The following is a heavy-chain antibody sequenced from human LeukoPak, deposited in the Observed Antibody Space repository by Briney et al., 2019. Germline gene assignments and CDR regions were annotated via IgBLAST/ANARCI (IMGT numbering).Heavy chain of an antibody. Sequence: PGGSLRLSCAASGFTFSSYWMNWARQAPGKGLEWVASINHNGNVNYYVDSVKGRFTISRDNAKNSLYLQMNSLRAEDTAVYYCARDGRYSSAWWSYFFDYWGQGTLVTVSS. J-gene: IGHJ4*02. D-gene: IGHD6-19*01. CDR3: ARDGRYSSAWWSYFFDY. CDR1: GFTFSSYW. CDR2: INHNGNVN. V-gene: IGHV3-7*01.